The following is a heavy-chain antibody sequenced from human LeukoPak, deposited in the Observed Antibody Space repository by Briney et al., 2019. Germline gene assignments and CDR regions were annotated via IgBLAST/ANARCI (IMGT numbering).Heavy chain of an antibody. Sequence: HPGGSLRLSCVVSGFTFSSYSMNWVRQAPGKGLEWVSYISSSSSTRYHADSVKGRFTISRDNAKNSLYLQMNSLRAEDTAVYYCAREIGWELRSLDIWGQGTMVTVSS. D-gene: IGHD1-26*01. CDR3: AREIGWELRSLDI. V-gene: IGHV3-48*01. CDR1: GFTFSSYS. J-gene: IGHJ3*02. CDR2: ISSSSSTR.